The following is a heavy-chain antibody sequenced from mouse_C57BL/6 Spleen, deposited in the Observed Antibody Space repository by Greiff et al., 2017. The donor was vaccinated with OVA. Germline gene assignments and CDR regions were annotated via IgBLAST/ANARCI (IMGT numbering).Heavy chain of an antibody. CDR2: IDPSDSYT. CDR1: GYTFTSYW. CDR3: ARPHYYGSRTPFAY. V-gene: IGHV1-50*01. J-gene: IGHJ3*01. Sequence: QVQLQQPGAELVKPGASVKLSCKASGYTFTSYWMQWVKQRPGQGLEWIGEIDPSDSYTNYNQKFKGKATLTVDTSSSTAYMQLSSLTSEDSAVYYCARPHYYGSRTPFAYWGQGTLVTVSA. D-gene: IGHD1-1*01.